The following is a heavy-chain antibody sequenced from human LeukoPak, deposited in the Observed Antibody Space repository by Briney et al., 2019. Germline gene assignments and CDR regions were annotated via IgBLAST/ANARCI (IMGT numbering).Heavy chain of an antibody. D-gene: IGHD1-7*01. Sequence: GASVKVSCKASGYTFTGYYMHWVRQAPGQGLEWMGWINPNSGGTNYAQKFQGRVTMTRDTSISTAYMELSRLRSDDTAVYYCARPPRGGWNYADYWGQGTLVTVSS. CDR1: GYTFTGYY. V-gene: IGHV1-2*02. J-gene: IGHJ4*02. CDR3: ARPPRGGWNYADY. CDR2: INPNSGGT.